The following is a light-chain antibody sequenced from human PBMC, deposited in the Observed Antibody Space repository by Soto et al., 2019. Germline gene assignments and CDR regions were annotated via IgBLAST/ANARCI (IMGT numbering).Light chain of an antibody. CDR2: HAS. J-gene: IGKJ4*01. Sequence: DIQMTQSPSTLSASVGDRVTITGLASESISGWLAWYQHKPGKAPKLLIYHASSLESGVPSRFSGSGSGTEFSLTISSLQPEDFATYYCQQFKNYPLTFGGGTKVDIK. CDR3: QQFKNYPLT. CDR1: ESISGW. V-gene: IGKV1-5*01.